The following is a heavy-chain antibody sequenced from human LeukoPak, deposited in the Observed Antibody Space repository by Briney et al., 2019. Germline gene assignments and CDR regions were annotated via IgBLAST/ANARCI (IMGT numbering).Heavy chain of an antibody. D-gene: IGHD3-3*01. CDR2: MNPNSGNT. CDR3: ARVRPGGWFWSGQDRDVFDI. CDR1: GYTFTCYD. V-gene: IGHV1-8*03. J-gene: IGHJ3*02. Sequence: GASVKVSCKASGYTFTCYDINWVRQATRQGLEWTGSMNPNSGNTGYAQKFQGRVTITRITSISTAYMELSSLRSEDTAVYYCARVRPGGWFWSGQDRDVFDIWGQGTMVTVSS.